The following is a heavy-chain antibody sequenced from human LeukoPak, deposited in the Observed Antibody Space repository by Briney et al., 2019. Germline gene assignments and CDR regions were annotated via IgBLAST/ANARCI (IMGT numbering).Heavy chain of an antibody. D-gene: IGHD2-2*01. CDR1: GYTFTSYA. J-gene: IGHJ3*02. Sequence: GASVKVSCKASGYTFTSYAMHWVRQAPGQRLEWMGWINAGSGNTKYSQKFQGRVTITRDTSASTAYMELSSLRSEDTAVYYCARGTWSIGIGTRKYAFDIWGQGTMVTVSS. CDR3: ARGTWSIGIGTRKYAFDI. V-gene: IGHV1-3*01. CDR2: INAGSGNT.